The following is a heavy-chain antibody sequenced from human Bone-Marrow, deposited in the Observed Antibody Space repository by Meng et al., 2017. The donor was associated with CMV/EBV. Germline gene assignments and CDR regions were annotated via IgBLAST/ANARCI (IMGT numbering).Heavy chain of an antibody. CDR1: GFTFSDYY. V-gene: IGHV3-11*01. Sequence: GGSLRLSCAASGFTFSDYYMSWIRQAPGKGLEWVSYISSSGSTIYYADSVKGRFTISRDNAKNSLYLQMNSLRAEDTAVYYCARSVRFLEWLLDYCGQGTLVTVSS. D-gene: IGHD3-3*01. J-gene: IGHJ4*02. CDR2: ISSSGSTI. CDR3: ARSVRFLEWLLDY.